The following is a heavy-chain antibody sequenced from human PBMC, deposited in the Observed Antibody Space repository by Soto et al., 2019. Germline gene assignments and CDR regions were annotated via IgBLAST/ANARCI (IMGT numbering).Heavy chain of an antibody. J-gene: IGHJ6*03. CDR2: ISSSSSTI. V-gene: IGHV3-48*01. CDR3: ARDGYCSSTSCYLYYYYMDV. CDR1: GFTFSSYS. Sequence: GGSLRLSCAASGFTFSSYSMNWVRQAPGKGLEWVSYISSSSSTIYYADSVKGRFTISRDNAKNSLYLQMNSLRAEDTAVYYCARDGYCSSTSCYLYYYYMDVWGKGTTVTVSS. D-gene: IGHD2-2*03.